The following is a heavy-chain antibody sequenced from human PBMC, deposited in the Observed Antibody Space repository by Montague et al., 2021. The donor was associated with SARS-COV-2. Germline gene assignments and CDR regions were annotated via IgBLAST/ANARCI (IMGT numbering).Heavy chain of an antibody. D-gene: IGHD3-9*01. CDR3: ARVEELEYDIFTGYYGGYYYYGMDV. V-gene: IGHV3-21*01. CDR2: ISSSSSYI. Sequence: SLRLSCAASGFTFSSYSMNWARQAPGKGLEWVSSISSSSSYIYYADSXKGRFTISRDNAKNSLYLQMNSLRAEDTAVYYCARVEELEYDIFTGYYGGYYYYGMDVWGQGTTVTVSS. J-gene: IGHJ6*02. CDR1: GFTFSSYS.